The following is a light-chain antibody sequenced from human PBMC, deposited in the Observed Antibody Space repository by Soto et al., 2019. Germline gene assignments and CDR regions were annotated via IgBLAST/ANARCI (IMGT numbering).Light chain of an antibody. J-gene: IGLJ1*01. V-gene: IGLV2-14*03. CDR2: EVA. Sequence: QSALAQPASVSGSPGQSITISCTGTNSYVGAYPYVSWYQQHPGNAPKLLIYEVADRRSGVSDRFSGSKSGNPASLTISALQAEDEAVYYCSSYATSGTNVIFGRGTKVTVL. CDR3: SSYATSGTNVI. CDR1: NSYVGAYPY.